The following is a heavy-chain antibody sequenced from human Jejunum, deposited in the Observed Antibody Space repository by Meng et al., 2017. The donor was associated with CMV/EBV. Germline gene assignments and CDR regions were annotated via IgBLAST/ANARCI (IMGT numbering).Heavy chain of an antibody. D-gene: IGHD3-16*01. J-gene: IGHJ4*02. CDR1: GFTGSSNY. V-gene: IGHV3-53*01. CDR2: LFGTDET. CDR3: ARGRVSSSVFDY. Sequence: LSCAASGFTGSSNYMTWVRQAPGKGLEWVSVLFGTDETYYADSVRGRFTISRDISKNTVHLQMNSLNAEDTAIYYCARGRVSSSVFDYWGQGTLVTVSS.